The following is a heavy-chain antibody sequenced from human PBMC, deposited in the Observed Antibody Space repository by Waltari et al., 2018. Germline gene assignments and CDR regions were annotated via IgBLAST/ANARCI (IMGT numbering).Heavy chain of an antibody. Sequence: QLHLQLSGPGLVKPSETLSLTCAVSGTSVTTTNYFRGWIRQPPGKGLEWIGRIYFTGSTDYNPSLKSRVTISIDTSTNQFSRNLRSVTAADTAVYYCARGIWQQLAHFDSWGQGTLVTVSS. V-gene: IGHV4-39*01. CDR1: GTSVTTTNYF. J-gene: IGHJ4*02. CDR3: ARGIWQQLAHFDS. D-gene: IGHD6-13*01. CDR2: IYFTGST.